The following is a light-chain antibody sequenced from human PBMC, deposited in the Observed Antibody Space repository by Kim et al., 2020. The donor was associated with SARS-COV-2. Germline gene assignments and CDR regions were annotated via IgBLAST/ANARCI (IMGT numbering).Light chain of an antibody. J-gene: IGLJ3*02. CDR2: YDS. V-gene: IGLV3-21*04. CDR1: NIGSES. CDR3: QVWDSSSEHRV. Sequence: SYELTQPPSVSVAPGKTARITYGGNNIGSESVHWYQQKPGQAPVLVIDYDSDRPSGIPERFSGSNSGNTATLTISRVEACDEADYYCQVWDSSSEHRVFG.